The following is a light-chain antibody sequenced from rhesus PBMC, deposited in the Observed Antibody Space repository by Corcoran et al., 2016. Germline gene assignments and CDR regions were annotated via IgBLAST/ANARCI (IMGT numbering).Light chain of an antibody. V-gene: IGKV1S12*01. CDR2: AAS. CDR3: KHYYNTPFT. CDR1: QNIYSS. J-gene: IGKJ4*01. Sequence: DIQMTQSPSALSASVGGRLTISCRASQNIYSSLAWYQQKPGKAPELLMYAASRLHTGIPSRFSGSGSGTDFTLPISSLQPEDSAAYFCKHYYNTPFTFGGGTKVEIK.